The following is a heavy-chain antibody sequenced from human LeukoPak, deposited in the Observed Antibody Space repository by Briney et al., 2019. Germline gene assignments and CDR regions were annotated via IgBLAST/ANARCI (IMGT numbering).Heavy chain of an antibody. J-gene: IGHJ4*02. V-gene: IGHV3-21*01. CDR3: ASGTDYDFWSGYPPSFDY. D-gene: IGHD3-3*01. Sequence: GGSLRLSCAASGFTFSSYSMNCVRQAPGKGLEWVSSISSSSSYIYYADSVKGRFTISRDNAKNSLYLQMNSLRAEDTAVYYCASGTDYDFWSGYPPSFDYWGQGTLVTVSS. CDR2: ISSSSSYI. CDR1: GFTFSSYS.